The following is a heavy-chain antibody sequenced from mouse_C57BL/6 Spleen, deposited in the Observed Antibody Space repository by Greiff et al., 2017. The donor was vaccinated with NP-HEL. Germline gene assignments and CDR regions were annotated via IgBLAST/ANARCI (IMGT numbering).Heavy chain of an antibody. CDR2: IDPNSGGT. CDR3: ARERITTVAPWYFDV. V-gene: IGHV1-72*01. CDR1: GYTFTSYW. D-gene: IGHD1-1*01. Sequence: QVQLQQPGAELVKPGASVKLSCKASGYTFTSYWMHWVKQRPGRGLEWIGRIDPNSGGTKYNEKFKSKATLTVDKPSSTAYMQLSSLTSEDSAVYYCARERITTVAPWYFDVWGTGTTVTVSS. J-gene: IGHJ1*03.